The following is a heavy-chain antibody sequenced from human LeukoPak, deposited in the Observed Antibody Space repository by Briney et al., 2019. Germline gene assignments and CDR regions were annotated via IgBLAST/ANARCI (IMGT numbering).Heavy chain of an antibody. CDR1: GGSISSSSYY. CDR3: ARDSSGWFPGHYYMDV. V-gene: IGHV4-39*02. CDR2: IYYSGST. Sequence: SETLSLTCTVSGGSISSSSYYWGWIRQPPGKGLEWIGSIYYSGSTYYNPSLKSRVTISVDTSKNQFSLKLSSVTAADTAVYYCARDSSGWFPGHYYMDVWGKGTTVTVSS. J-gene: IGHJ6*03. D-gene: IGHD6-19*01.